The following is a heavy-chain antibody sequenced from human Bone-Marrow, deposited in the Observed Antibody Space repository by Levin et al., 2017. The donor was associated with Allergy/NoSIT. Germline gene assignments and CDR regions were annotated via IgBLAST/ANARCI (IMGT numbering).Heavy chain of an antibody. D-gene: IGHD6-6*01. CDR3: AGSSSGTGQFDH. J-gene: IGHJ4*02. Sequence: SVKVSCKASGGIFSTYVISWVRQAPGQGLEWMGGIVPIFGTTHYAQKLQGRITITADKSTSTAYMELSRLRSEDMAVYYCAGSSSGTGQFDHWGQGTLVTVSS. V-gene: IGHV1-69*06. CDR1: GGIFSTYV. CDR2: IVPIFGTT.